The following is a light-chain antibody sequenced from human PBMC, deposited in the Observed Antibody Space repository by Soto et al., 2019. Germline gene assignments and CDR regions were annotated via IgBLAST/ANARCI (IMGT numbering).Light chain of an antibody. CDR3: QKYNSYLWK. J-gene: IGKJ1*01. CDR1: QSISSW. CDR2: KAS. V-gene: IGKV1-5*03. Sequence: DIQMTHSPSTLSASVLYIVIIIFRASQSISSWLALYQQKPGKAPKLLIYKASSLESGVPSRFSGSGSGTEFTLTISSLQPDDFATYYCQKYNSYLWKFGQGTKVDIK.